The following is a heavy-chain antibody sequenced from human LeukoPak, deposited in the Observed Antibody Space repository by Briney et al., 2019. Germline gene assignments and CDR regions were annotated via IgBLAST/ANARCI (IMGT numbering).Heavy chain of an antibody. CDR1: GFTFSSYS. V-gene: IGHV3-48*02. CDR3: MRDGGRREDY. D-gene: IGHD1-26*01. CDR2: ISASGTTT. Sequence: GGSLRLSCAASGFTFSSYSMNWVRQAPGKGLEWVSYISASGTTTYYADSVKGRFTVSRDNAKNSLYLQMNSLRDEDTAVYYCMRDGGRREDYWGQGTLVTVSS. J-gene: IGHJ4*02.